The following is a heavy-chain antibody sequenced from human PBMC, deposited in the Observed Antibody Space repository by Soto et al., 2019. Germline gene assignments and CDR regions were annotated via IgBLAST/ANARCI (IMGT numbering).Heavy chain of an antibody. J-gene: IGHJ5*02. Sequence: ASVKASCKASGYTFTSYGISWVRQAPGQGLEWMGWISAYNGNTNYAQKLQGRVTMTTDTSTSTAYMELRSLRSDDTAVYYCARDQGDYDILTGYYNVGFDPWGQGTLVTVSS. CDR3: ARDQGDYDILTGYYNVGFDP. D-gene: IGHD3-9*01. V-gene: IGHV1-18*01. CDR2: ISAYNGNT. CDR1: GYTFTSYG.